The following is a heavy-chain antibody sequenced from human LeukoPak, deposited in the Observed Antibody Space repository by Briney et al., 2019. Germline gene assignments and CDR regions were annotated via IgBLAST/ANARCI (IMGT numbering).Heavy chain of an antibody. CDR1: GGTFSSYA. V-gene: IGHV1-69*13. D-gene: IGHD1-1*01. Sequence: WASVKVSCKASGGTFSSYAISWVRQAPGQGLEWMGGIIPIFATTNYAQKFQGRVTITADESTSTAYMELSSLRSEDTAVYYCARQLERRYYYYMDVWGKGTTVTVSS. CDR2: IIPIFATT. J-gene: IGHJ6*03. CDR3: ARQLERRYYYYMDV.